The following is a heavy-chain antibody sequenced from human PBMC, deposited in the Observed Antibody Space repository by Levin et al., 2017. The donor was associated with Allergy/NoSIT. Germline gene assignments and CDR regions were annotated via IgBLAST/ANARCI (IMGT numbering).Heavy chain of an antibody. CDR2: VSGSGSNT. CDR1: GFTFSSYA. Sequence: AGGSLRLSCAASGFTFSSYAMSWVRQAPGKGLEWVSTVSGSGSNTYYADSVKGRFTISRDNSKNTLYLQMNSLRAEDTAVYYCAKSETAMVQNFDYWGQGTLVTVSS. J-gene: IGHJ4*02. D-gene: IGHD5-18*01. CDR3: AKSETAMVQNFDY. V-gene: IGHV3-23*01.